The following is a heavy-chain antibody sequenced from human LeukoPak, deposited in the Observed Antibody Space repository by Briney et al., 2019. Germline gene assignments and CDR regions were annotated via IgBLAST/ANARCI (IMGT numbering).Heavy chain of an antibody. D-gene: IGHD2-2*01. CDR1: GGSISSSSYQ. Sequence: SETLSLTCTVSGGSISSSSYQWGWIRQPPGKGLEWIGTISYSGSTYYSPSLKSQVTVSVDTSKNQFALKLSSVTAADTAVYYCARISIVVVPGYFDYWGQGTLVTVSS. CDR3: ARISIVVVPGYFDY. CDR2: ISYSGST. V-gene: IGHV4-39*01. J-gene: IGHJ4*02.